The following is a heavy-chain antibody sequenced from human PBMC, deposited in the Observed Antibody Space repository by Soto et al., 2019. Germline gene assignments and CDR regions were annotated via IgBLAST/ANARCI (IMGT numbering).Heavy chain of an antibody. V-gene: IGHV4-59*12. CDR3: TRDMGGEFLKGSGMDV. J-gene: IGHJ6*02. D-gene: IGHD3-10*01. CDR1: GDSITAYY. Sequence: QMQLQESGPGLVKPSETLSLICSVSGDSITAYYLSWLRQSPGKELAWIGYIYHNGETNYNPSLKSRVSIPAGTSNAHVSLRLSSVTAADTRVYYCTRDMGGEFLKGSGMDVWGQGNTVIVSS. CDR2: IYHNGET.